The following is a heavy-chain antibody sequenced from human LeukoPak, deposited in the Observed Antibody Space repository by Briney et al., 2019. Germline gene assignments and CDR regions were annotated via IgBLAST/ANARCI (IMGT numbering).Heavy chain of an antibody. V-gene: IGHV3-11*01. CDR1: GFTFSDYY. J-gene: IGHJ3*02. Sequence: GGSLRLSCAASGFTFSDYYMSWIRQAPGKGLEWVSYISSSGSTIYYADSVKGRFTISRDNAKNSLYLQMNSLRAEDTAVYYCAKDRSIAAGDDAFDIWGQGTMVTVSS. D-gene: IGHD6-13*01. CDR3: AKDRSIAAGDDAFDI. CDR2: ISSSGSTI.